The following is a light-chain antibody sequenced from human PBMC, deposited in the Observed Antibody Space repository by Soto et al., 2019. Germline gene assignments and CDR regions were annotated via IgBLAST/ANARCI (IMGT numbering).Light chain of an antibody. CDR1: QNIENY. CDR3: QQYNIYSWT. J-gene: IGKJ1*01. CDR2: DAS. V-gene: IGKV1-5*01. Sequence: DILMTQSPSSLSASVGERVTISCRASQNIENYLAWYQQKPGKAPKLLIYDASTLETGVPSRFRGSGSGTDFTLAISSLQPDDFATYYCQQYNIYSWTFGLGTKVEIK.